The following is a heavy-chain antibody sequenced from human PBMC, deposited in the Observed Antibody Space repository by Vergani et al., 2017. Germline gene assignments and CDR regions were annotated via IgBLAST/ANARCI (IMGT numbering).Heavy chain of an antibody. V-gene: IGHV4-59*01. J-gene: IGHJ3*02. CDR3: ARDRPHDAFDM. CDR1: GGSLSSYY. Sequence: QVQLQESGPGLVKPSETLSLTCTVSGGSLSSYYWSWIRQPPGKGLELIGYIYYSGSTNYNPSLKSRGTISVDTSKNQFSLKLSSVTAADTAVYYCARDRPHDAFDMWSQGRLVTVSS. CDR2: IYYSGST.